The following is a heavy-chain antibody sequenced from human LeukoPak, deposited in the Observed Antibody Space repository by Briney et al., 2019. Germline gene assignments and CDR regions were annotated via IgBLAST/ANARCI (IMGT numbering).Heavy chain of an antibody. V-gene: IGHV3-23*01. CDR2: ISGSGGST. Sequence: GGSLRLSCAASGFTFSSYAMSWVRQAPGKGLEWVSAISGSGGSTYYADSVKGRFTISRGNSKNTLYLQMNSLRAEDTAVYYCAKHMVRGVNFDYWGQGTLVTVSS. CDR3: AKHMVRGVNFDY. D-gene: IGHD3-10*01. J-gene: IGHJ4*02. CDR1: GFTFSSYA.